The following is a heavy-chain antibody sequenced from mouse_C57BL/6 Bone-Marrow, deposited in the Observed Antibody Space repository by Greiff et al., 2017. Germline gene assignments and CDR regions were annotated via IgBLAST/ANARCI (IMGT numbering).Heavy chain of an antibody. CDR3: AVYGSSYEAWFAD. Sequence: EVKLMASGGGLVKPGGSLKLSCAASGFTFSDYGLPWVRQAPEKGLVWVAYFSSGSSTIYYADTAMGRFTISRDNAKNTLFQQMTSRRSEDTAMDYCAVYGSSYEAWFADWGQGTLVTVSA. V-gene: IGHV5-17*01. D-gene: IGHD1-1*01. CDR2: FSSGSSTI. J-gene: IGHJ3*01. CDR1: GFTFSDYG.